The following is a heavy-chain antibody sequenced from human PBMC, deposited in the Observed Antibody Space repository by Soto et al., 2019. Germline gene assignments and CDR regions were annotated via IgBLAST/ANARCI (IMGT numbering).Heavy chain of an antibody. CDR3: ARDDYKDGGNNWFDP. D-gene: IGHD3-16*01. J-gene: IGHJ5*02. V-gene: IGHV4-4*07. Sequence: PSETLSLTCTVSGGSITNYYWSWIRQPAGKGLEWIGRMYTKERTNYNLSFESRVTMSVDTSKSQFSLKLNAVTAADTAVYYCARDDYKDGGNNWFDPWGQGTLVTVSS. CDR1: GGSITNYY. CDR2: MYTKERT.